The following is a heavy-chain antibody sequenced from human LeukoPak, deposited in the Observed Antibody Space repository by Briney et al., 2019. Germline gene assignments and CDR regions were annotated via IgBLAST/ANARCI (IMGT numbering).Heavy chain of an antibody. J-gene: IGHJ4*02. CDR1: GYTFTGYY. CDR3: ARAKLVVVPAATPPGY. Sequence: ASVKVSCKASGYTFTGYYMHWGRQAPGQGLECMGWINPNSGGTNYAQKFQGRVTMTRDTSISTAYMELSRLRSDDTVVYYCARAKLVVVPAATPPGYWGQGTLVTVSS. D-gene: IGHD2-2*01. CDR2: INPNSGGT. V-gene: IGHV1-2*02.